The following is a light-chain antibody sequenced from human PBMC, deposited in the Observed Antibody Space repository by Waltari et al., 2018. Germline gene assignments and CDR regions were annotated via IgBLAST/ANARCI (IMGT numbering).Light chain of an antibody. J-gene: IGKJ3*01. Sequence: EIVLTQSPATLSVSPGERATLSCRASQSVSNNLAWYQQKPGQAPRLLIDDASTTATGSPGRFSGSGSGTDCTLTISSLEPEDCAVYNSQQRDTFGPGTKVDIK. V-gene: IGKV3-11*01. CDR2: DAS. CDR1: QSVSNN. CDR3: QQRDT.